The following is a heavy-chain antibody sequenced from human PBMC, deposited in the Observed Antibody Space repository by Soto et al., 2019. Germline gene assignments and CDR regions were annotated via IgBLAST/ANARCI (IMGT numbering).Heavy chain of an antibody. V-gene: IGHV4-39*01. Sequence: QLQLQESGPGLVKPSETLSLTCTVSGGSISSSSYYWGWIRQPPGKGLEWIGSIYYSGSTYYNPSLKSRVTISVDTSKNQFSLKLSSVTAADTAVYYCASPRYSGDFDYWGQGTLVTVSS. CDR1: GGSISSSSYY. CDR2: IYYSGST. J-gene: IGHJ4*02. CDR3: ASPRYSGDFDY. D-gene: IGHD1-26*01.